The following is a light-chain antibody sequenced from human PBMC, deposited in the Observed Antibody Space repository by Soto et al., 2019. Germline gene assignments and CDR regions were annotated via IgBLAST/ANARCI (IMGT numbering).Light chain of an antibody. CDR3: QQRSNWPRT. CDR2: DAS. V-gene: IGKV3-11*01. Sequence: EIVLTQSPATLSLSPGERATLSCRASQSVSSYLAWYQQKPGQAPRLLIHDASSRATGIPARFSGSGSGTDFTLTISGLEPEDFAVYYCQQRSNWPRTFGQGTKLEIK. CDR1: QSVSSY. J-gene: IGKJ2*01.